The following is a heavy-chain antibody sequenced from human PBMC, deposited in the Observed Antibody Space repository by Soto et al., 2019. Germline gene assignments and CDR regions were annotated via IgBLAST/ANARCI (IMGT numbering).Heavy chain of an antibody. J-gene: IGHJ6*03. V-gene: IGHV4-34*01. CDR2: INHSGST. Sequence: PSETLSLTCAVYGWSFSGYYWSGIRQPPGKGLEWIGEINHSGSTNYNPSLKSRVTISVDTSKNQFSLKLSSVTAADTAVYYCRGQAYSPIYYTAMARYPYYYYYMDVWGKGTTVTVSS. CDR1: GWSFSGYY. CDR3: RGQAYSPIYYTAMARYPYYYYYMDV. D-gene: IGHD5-18*01.